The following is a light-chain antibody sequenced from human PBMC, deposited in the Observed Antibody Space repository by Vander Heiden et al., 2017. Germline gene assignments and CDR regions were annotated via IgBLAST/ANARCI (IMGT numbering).Light chain of an antibody. Sequence: EIVLTQSPATLSLSPGERATLSCRASQSVSSYLAWYQQKPGQAPRLLIYDASNRATGIPARFSGSGSGTDFTLTISSLEPEDFAVYYCLQCSDWPPGFGPGTRVNIK. CDR2: DAS. CDR3: LQCSDWPPG. J-gene: IGKJ3*01. CDR1: QSVSSY. V-gene: IGKV3-11*01.